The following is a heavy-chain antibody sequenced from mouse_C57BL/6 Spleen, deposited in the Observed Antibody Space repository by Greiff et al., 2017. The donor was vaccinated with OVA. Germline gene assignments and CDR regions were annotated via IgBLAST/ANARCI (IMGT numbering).Heavy chain of an antibody. D-gene: IGHD6-1*01. J-gene: IGHJ4*01. CDR3: ASGGRVSDAMDY. V-gene: IGHV1-55*01. Sequence: VQLQQPGAELVKPGASVKMSCKASGYTFTSYWITWVKQRHGQGLEWIGDIYPGSGSTNYNEKFKSKATLTVDTSSSPTYMQLSSLTSEDSAVYYCASGGRVSDAMDYWGQGTSVTVSS. CDR1: GYTFTSYW. CDR2: IYPGSGST.